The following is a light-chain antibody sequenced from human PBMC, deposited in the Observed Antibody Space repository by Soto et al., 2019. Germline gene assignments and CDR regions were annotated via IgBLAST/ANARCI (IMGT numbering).Light chain of an antibody. J-gene: IGKJ3*01. CDR1: QSLVYIDGNIY. CDR3: MQGTHWPFT. V-gene: IGKV2-30*01. CDR2: KVS. Sequence: DVVMTQSSLSLPVPFGQPASISCRSSQSLVYIDGNIYLNWFQQRPGQSPRRLIYKVSNRDSGVPDRFSGSGSGTDFTLKISRVEAEDVGVYYCMQGTHWPFTFGPGTKVDLK.